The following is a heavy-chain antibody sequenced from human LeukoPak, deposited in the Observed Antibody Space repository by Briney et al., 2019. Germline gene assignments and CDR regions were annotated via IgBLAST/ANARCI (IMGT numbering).Heavy chain of an antibody. V-gene: IGHV3-74*01. CDR1: GFTFSSYW. D-gene: IGHD6-19*01. J-gene: IGHJ4*02. CDR2: IDTDGSST. CDR3: ASGSSGWYGEI. Sequence: PGGSLRLSCAASGFTFSSYWMHWVRQAPGKGLVWVSRIDTDGSSTVYADSVKGRFTISRDNAKNTLYLQMNSLRAEDTAVYHCASGSSGWYGEIWGQGTLVTVSP.